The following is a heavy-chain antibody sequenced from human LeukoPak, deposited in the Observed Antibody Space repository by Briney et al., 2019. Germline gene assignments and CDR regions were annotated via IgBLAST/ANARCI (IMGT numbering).Heavy chain of an antibody. CDR1: GGSFSGYY. J-gene: IGHJ3*02. CDR3: ARDCSGGSCSAEDAFDI. V-gene: IGHV4-59*01. CDR2: IYYSGST. D-gene: IGHD2-15*01. Sequence: SETLSITCAVYGGSFSGYYWSWIRQPPGKGLEWIGYIYYSGSTNYNPSLKSRVTISVDTSKNQFSLKLSSVTAADPAVYYCARDCSGGSCSAEDAFDIWGQGTMVTVSS.